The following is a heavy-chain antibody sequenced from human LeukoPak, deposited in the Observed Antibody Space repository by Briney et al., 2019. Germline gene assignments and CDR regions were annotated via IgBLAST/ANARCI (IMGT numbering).Heavy chain of an antibody. CDR2: VSYDGSYK. Sequence: GGSLRLSCAAAGFTFSKFAMHWVRQAPGKGLEWVAVVSYDGSYKYYADSVKGRFTISRDNSKNTLYLQMNSLRAEDTAVYYCARAPGYGAAYYFDYWGKGTLVTVSS. V-gene: IGHV3-30*04. CDR1: GFTFSKFA. CDR3: ARAPGYGAAYYFDY. J-gene: IGHJ4*02. D-gene: IGHD1-1*01.